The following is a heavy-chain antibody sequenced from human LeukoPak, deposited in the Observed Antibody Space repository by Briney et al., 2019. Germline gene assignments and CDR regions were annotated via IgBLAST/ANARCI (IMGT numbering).Heavy chain of an antibody. Sequence: SVKVSCKASVGTFSSYAISWVRLAPGHGLEWMGGVIPIFGTANYPQEFQGRVTITADKPTTTAYMELRSMRSDDTAVYYCARASDYYASSEFDYWGQGTLVTVSS. CDR1: VGTFSSYA. CDR2: VIPIFGTA. D-gene: IGHD3-22*01. V-gene: IGHV1-69*06. CDR3: ARASDYYASSEFDY. J-gene: IGHJ4*02.